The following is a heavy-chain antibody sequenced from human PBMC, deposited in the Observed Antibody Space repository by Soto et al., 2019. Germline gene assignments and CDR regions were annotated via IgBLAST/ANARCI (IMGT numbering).Heavy chain of an antibody. D-gene: IGHD2-15*01. Sequence: GGSLRLSCVASGFTFSSYAMSWVRQAPGKGLEWISGITGGRGKTFYVESVKGRFTISRDNAKNMLYLQMQSLRDEDTARYFCANKRWDVYADNGSRYSHYGMDVWGQGTTVTVSS. CDR2: ITGGRGKT. V-gene: IGHV3-23*01. CDR3: ANKRWDVYADNGSRYSHYGMDV. J-gene: IGHJ6*02. CDR1: GFTFSSYA.